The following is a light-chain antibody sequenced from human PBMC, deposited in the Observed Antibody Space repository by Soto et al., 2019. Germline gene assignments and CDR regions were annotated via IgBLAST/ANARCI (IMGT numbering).Light chain of an antibody. CDR1: QTIGSY. J-gene: IGKJ4*01. CDR3: QQGYNIHALN. V-gene: IGKV1-39*01. Sequence: DIQMPPSPPSLSASVGDRVTISCRASQTIGSYLHWYQHKPVRVHRLLISDVSPLQSGVTGRFRGSGYETEVTITINYVQPEYFATYYWQQGYNIHALNFGGGIRVE. CDR2: DVS.